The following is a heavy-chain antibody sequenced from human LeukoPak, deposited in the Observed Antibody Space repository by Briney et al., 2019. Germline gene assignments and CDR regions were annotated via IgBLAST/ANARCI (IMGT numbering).Heavy chain of an antibody. CDR3: AKSSLAHQGYYYGMDV. V-gene: IGHV3-23*01. CDR2: ISGSGGTT. CDR1: GFTFSSYD. J-gene: IGHJ6*02. Sequence: GGSLRLSCAASGFTFSSYDMNWVRQAPGKGLEWVSAISGSGGTTYYADSVKGRFTISRDSSENTLYLQMNSLRAEDTAVYYCAKSSLAHQGYYYGMDVWGQGTTVTVSS.